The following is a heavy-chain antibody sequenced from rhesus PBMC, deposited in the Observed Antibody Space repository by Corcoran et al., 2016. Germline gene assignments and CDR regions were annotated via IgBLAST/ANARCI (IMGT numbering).Heavy chain of an antibody. D-gene: IGHD1-14*01. Sequence: QVQLQESGPGLVKPSETLALTCAVFGDAISGDKWWSWIRQPPGKGWGWIGYINGNTDTTHYNPSLRSRVTLSTDTSKSQFSLILSSLGAADAAVYFCARHTPGGGGRTVRFDVWGPGILVTVSS. CDR2: INGNTDTT. V-gene: IGHV4-65*01. J-gene: IGHJ5-1*01. CDR3: ARHTPGGGGRTVRFDV. CDR1: GDAISGDKW.